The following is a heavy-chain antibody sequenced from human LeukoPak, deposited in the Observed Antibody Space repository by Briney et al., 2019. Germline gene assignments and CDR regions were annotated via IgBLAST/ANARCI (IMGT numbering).Heavy chain of an antibody. Sequence: ASVKVSCKVSGYTLTELSMHWVRQAPGKGLEWMGGFDPEDGETIYAQKFQGRVTMTEDTSTDTAYMELSSLRSEDTAVYYCAREIGSSGYYPQVDGYWGQGTLVTVSS. D-gene: IGHD3-22*01. V-gene: IGHV1-24*01. J-gene: IGHJ4*02. CDR1: GYTLTELS. CDR3: AREIGSSGYYPQVDGY. CDR2: FDPEDGET.